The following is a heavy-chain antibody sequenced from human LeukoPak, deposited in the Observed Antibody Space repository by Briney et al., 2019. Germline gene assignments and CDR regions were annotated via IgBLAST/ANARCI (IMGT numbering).Heavy chain of an antibody. V-gene: IGHV5-51*01. J-gene: IGHJ6*02. CDR2: IYSGASDT. D-gene: IGHD6-13*01. CDR1: GYSITSYW. Sequence: ESLKISCKGAGYSITSYWGGRGRQMPGKGRLGRGAIYSGASDTRYSPSFQGQVTISGDMSISTAYLQWSSLKDSDTAMYYCARQPGAAASYYYYYYGMDVWGQGTMVTVSS. CDR3: ARQPGAAASYYYYYYGMDV.